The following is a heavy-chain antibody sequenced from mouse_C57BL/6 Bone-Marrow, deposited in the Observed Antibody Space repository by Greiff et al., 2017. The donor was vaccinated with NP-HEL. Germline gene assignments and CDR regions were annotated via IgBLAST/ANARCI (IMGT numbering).Heavy chain of an antibody. Sequence: QVQLQQPGAELVMPGASVKLSCKASGYTFTSYWMHWVKQRPGQGLEWIGEIDPSDSYTNYNQKFKGKSTLTVDKSSSTAYMQLSSLTSEDSAVYYCARENYDYDGHYYAMDYWGQGTPVTVSS. D-gene: IGHD2-4*01. J-gene: IGHJ4*01. CDR2: IDPSDSYT. CDR3: ARENYDYDGHYYAMDY. CDR1: GYTFTSYW. V-gene: IGHV1-69*01.